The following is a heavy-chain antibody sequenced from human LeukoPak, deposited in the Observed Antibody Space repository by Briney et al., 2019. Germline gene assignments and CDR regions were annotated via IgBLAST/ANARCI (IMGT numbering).Heavy chain of an antibody. Sequence: GGSLRLSCAASGFTFSSYWMSWVRQAPGKGLGWVANIKQDGSEKYYVDSVKGRFTISRDNAKNSLYLQMNSLRAEDTAVYYCARGYRITIFGVVSPRFDPWGQGTLVTVSS. D-gene: IGHD3-3*01. CDR1: GFTFSSYW. CDR2: IKQDGSEK. CDR3: ARGYRITIFGVVSPRFDP. J-gene: IGHJ5*02. V-gene: IGHV3-7*04.